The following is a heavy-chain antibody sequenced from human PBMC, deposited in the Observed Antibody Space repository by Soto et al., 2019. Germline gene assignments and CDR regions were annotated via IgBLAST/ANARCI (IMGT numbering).Heavy chain of an antibody. CDR3: ARNDYGGNSVDY. Sequence: GESLKISCKGSWYSFTSYWIGWVRQVPGKGLEWMGIIYPGDSDTRYSPSFQGRVSISADKSINTAYLQWSSLKASDTAIYYCARNDYGGNSVDYWGQGTLVTVSS. J-gene: IGHJ4*02. D-gene: IGHD4-17*01. CDR1: WYSFTSYW. CDR2: IYPGDSDT. V-gene: IGHV5-51*01.